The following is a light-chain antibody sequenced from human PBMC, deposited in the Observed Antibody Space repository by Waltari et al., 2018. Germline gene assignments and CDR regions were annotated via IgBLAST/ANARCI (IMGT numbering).Light chain of an antibody. CDR1: DSDVGAYDF. V-gene: IGLV2-14*01. J-gene: IGLJ1*01. CDR3: SSYTTSSAPGV. Sequence: QSALTQPASVSGSPGQSLTISCSGTDSDVGAYDFVSWYQQHPGKAPHLIIYEASNRPSGISNRFSASKSGNTASLTISGLQAEDEADYYCSSYTTSSAPGVFGTGTRVTVL. CDR2: EAS.